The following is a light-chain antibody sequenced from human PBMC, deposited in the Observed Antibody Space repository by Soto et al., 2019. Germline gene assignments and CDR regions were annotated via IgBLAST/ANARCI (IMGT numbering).Light chain of an antibody. Sequence: QSALTQPASVSGSPGQSITISCTGTSSDVGGYNHVSWYQHSPGKDPKLILFAVIDRPSGVSHRFSGSKSGNTASLTISGLQAEDEADYYCCSYTSLSTVVYGGGTKVTVL. CDR2: AVI. V-gene: IGLV2-14*01. CDR1: SSDVGGYNH. CDR3: CSYTSLSTVV. J-gene: IGLJ2*01.